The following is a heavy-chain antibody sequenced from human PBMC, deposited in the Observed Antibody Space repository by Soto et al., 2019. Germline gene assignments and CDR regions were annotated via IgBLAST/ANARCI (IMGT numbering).Heavy chain of an antibody. D-gene: IGHD4-17*01. CDR2: IYTSGST. Sequence: QVQLQESGPGLVKPSETLSLTCTVSGGSISSYYWSWIRQPAGKGLEWIGRIYTSGSTNYNPSLKSRVTMSVDTSKNQFSLKLSSVTAADTAVYYCARDMATVPQGIAFDIWGQGTMVTVSS. J-gene: IGHJ3*02. CDR3: ARDMATVPQGIAFDI. V-gene: IGHV4-4*07. CDR1: GGSISSYY.